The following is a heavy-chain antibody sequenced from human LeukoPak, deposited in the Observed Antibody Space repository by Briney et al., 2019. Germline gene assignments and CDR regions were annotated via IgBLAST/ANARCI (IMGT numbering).Heavy chain of an antibody. CDR1: GFTFSSYA. J-gene: IGHJ1*01. V-gene: IGHV3-30-3*01. D-gene: IGHD1-14*01. CDR2: ISYDGSNK. CDR3: ARAPHSGGPKH. Sequence: GRSLRFSCAASGFTFSSYAMHWVRQAPGKGLEWVAVISYDGSNKYYADSVKGRFTISRDNSKNTLYLQMNSLRAEDTAVYYCARAPHSGGPKHWGQGTLITVSS.